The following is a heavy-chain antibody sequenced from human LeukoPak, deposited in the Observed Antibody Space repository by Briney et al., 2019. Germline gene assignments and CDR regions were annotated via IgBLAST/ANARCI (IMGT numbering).Heavy chain of an antibody. Sequence: GGSLRLSCAASGFTFSGYTMTWVRQAPGKGLEWVSYISSSSSTIYYVDSVKGRFTISRDNANNSVYLQMNSLRAEDTAVYYCARGRTGKAWNWFDPWGQGTLVTVSS. CDR1: GFTFSGYT. CDR2: ISSSSSTI. D-gene: IGHD1-1*01. CDR3: ARGRTGKAWNWFDP. J-gene: IGHJ5*02. V-gene: IGHV3-48*01.